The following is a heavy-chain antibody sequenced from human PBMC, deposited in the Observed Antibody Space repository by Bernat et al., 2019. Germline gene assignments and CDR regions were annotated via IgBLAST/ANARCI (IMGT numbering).Heavy chain of an antibody. D-gene: IGHD6-19*01. Sequence: QVQLVQSGAEVKKPGASVKVSCKASGYTFTSYYMHWVRQAPGQGLEWMGIINPSGGSTSYAQKFQGRVTMTRDTSTSTVYMELSSLRSEDTAVYYCARGRDRHKGAQWLVRRSFDYWGQGTLVTVSS. CDR2: INPSGGST. CDR3: ARGRDRHKGAQWLVRRSFDY. CDR1: GYTFTSYY. V-gene: IGHV1-46*01. J-gene: IGHJ4*02.